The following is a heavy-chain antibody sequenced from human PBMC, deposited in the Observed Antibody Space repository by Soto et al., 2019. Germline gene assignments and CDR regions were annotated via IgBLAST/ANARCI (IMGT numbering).Heavy chain of an antibody. Sequence: EAQLVESGGGLVQPGGSLKLSCAASWFNFSGSVIHWVRQASGKGLEWVGRIRSKGYNYATAYAASVEGRFTVSRDDSKNTAYLQMNSLKSEDTAVYYCSRLVVWGQGSLVTVSS. CDR2: IRSKGYNYAT. CDR1: WFNFSGSV. CDR3: SRLVV. J-gene: IGHJ4*02. V-gene: IGHV3-73*02. D-gene: IGHD2-15*01.